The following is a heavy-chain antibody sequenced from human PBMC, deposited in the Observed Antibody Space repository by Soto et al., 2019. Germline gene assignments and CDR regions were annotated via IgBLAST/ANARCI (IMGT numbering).Heavy chain of an antibody. CDR1: GYTFTSYD. V-gene: IGHV1-8*01. J-gene: IGHJ5*02. D-gene: IGHD6-19*01. CDR3: ASGRIIVAGGFDP. Sequence: QVQLVQSGAEVKKPGASVKVSCKASGYTFTSYDIIWVRQATGQGLEWMGWMNPSTGNTDSAEKFQGRLTMTRNTSISKVDMQLLSLSYEDTAMYYCASGRIIVAGGFDPWGQGTLVTVSS. CDR2: MNPSTGNT.